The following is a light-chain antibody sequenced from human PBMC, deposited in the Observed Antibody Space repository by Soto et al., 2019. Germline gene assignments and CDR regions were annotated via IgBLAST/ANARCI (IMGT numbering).Light chain of an antibody. CDR1: QSVSRSSRY. CDR3: QYYGNSYRS. J-gene: IGKJ1*01. Sequence: EIVLTQSPGTLSLSPGERATLACRASQSVSRSSRYLAWYQQKPGQAPRLLIYGASARATGIPDRFSGSGSGTDFTLTISRLEPEDVAVYYCQYYGNSYRSFGQGTKVEIK. V-gene: IGKV3-20*01. CDR2: GAS.